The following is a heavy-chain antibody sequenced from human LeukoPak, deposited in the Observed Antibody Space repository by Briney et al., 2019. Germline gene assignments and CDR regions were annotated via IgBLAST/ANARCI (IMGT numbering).Heavy chain of an antibody. CDR1: GYTFSSHD. CDR3: ARPGYCSGGSCYGRRAFDI. J-gene: IGHJ3*02. V-gene: IGHV5-51*01. Sequence: GASVKVSCKASGYTFSSHDIYWVRQAPGQGLEWMGIIYPGDSDTRYSPSFQGQVTISADKSTSTAYLQWSSLKASDTAMYYCARPGYCSGGSCYGRRAFDIWGQGTMVTVSS. CDR2: IYPGDSDT. D-gene: IGHD2-15*01.